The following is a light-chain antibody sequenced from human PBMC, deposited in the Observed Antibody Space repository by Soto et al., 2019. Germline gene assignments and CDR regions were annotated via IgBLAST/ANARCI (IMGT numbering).Light chain of an antibody. CDR2: DAS. V-gene: IGKV3-11*01. Sequence: EVVLTQSQATLSLSPGDRATLSCRASQSVRTYLAWYQQKPGQTPRLLIHDASSRATGIPARFSGSGSGTDFTLTISSLEPEDSAVYYCQQRTNWPSSTFGQGTRLEI. J-gene: IGKJ5*01. CDR1: QSVRTY. CDR3: QQRTNWPSST.